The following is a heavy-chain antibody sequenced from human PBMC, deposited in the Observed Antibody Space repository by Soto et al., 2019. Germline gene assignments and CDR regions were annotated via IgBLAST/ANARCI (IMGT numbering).Heavy chain of an antibody. Sequence: GGSLRLSCAASGFTFSTYAMSWVRQAPGKGLEWVSGISGGDDRTYYADSVKGRFTISRDNSKNTLSLQMNSLRAEDTAVYYCAKPWGSSRYYYFDYWGQGTLVTVSS. V-gene: IGHV3-23*01. J-gene: IGHJ4*02. D-gene: IGHD6-13*01. CDR2: ISGGDDRT. CDR3: AKPWGSSRYYYFDY. CDR1: GFTFSTYA.